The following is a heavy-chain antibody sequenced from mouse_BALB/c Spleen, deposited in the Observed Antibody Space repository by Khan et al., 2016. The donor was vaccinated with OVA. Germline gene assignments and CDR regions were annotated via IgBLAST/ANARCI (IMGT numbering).Heavy chain of an antibody. CDR2: INTHSGVP. CDR3: ARGEAAYYKNEGGTREY. Sequence: QVQLQQSGPELKKPGETVRISCKASGYTFTTAGIQWVQKMPGKGLKWIGWINTHSGVPKYAEDFKGRFAFSLENSVNTAYLQITNLKNEDTDTYFCARGEAAYYKNEGGTREYWGQGTSVTVSS. V-gene: IGHV9-4*02. D-gene: IGHD2-12*01. CDR1: GYTFTTAG. J-gene: IGHJ4*01.